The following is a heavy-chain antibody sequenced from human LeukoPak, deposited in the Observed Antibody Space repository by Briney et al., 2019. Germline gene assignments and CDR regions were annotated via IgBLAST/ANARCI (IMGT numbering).Heavy chain of an antibody. J-gene: IGHJ4*02. CDR1: GLMFNGYW. CDR2: INPAGNKK. D-gene: IGHD6-13*01. Sequence: GGSLRLSCAASGLMFNGYWMHWFRQVPGKGLVWVSEINPAGNKKNYADSVWGRFTVSRDNAKDTVYLQMDRVSVGDTAVYYCARGTVGAPGFDYWGQGALVSVSS. V-gene: IGHV3-74*01. CDR3: ARGTVGAPGFDY.